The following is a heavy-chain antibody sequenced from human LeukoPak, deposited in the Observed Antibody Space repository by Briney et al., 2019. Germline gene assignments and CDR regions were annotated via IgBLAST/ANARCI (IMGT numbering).Heavy chain of an antibody. D-gene: IGHD2-2*01. J-gene: IGHJ6*03. Sequence: SETLSLTCTVSGGSISSGSYYWSWIRQPAGKGLEWIGHIYTSGSTNYNPSLKSRVTISVDTSKNQFSLKLSSVTAADTAVYYCARIPAAIGIYYYYYMDVWGKGTTVTVSS. CDR2: IYTSGST. CDR1: GGSISSGSYY. V-gene: IGHV4-61*09. CDR3: ARIPAAIGIYYYYYMDV.